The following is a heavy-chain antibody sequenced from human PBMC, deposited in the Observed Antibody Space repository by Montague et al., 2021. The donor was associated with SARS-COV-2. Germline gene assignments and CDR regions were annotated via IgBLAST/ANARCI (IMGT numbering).Heavy chain of an antibody. CDR1: GGSISSYY. CDR3: ANFRRAQLLFRTLYYGMDV. V-gene: IGHV4-59*01. Sequence: SETLSLTCTVSGGSISSYYWSWSRQPPGRGLQWIGYISYRGSTNYNPSLKSRATISVDTSKNHVTLRLSYVTAADTAVYYWANFRRAQLLFRTLYYGMDVWGQGTTVTVSS. CDR2: ISYRGST. J-gene: IGHJ6*02. D-gene: IGHD2-2*01.